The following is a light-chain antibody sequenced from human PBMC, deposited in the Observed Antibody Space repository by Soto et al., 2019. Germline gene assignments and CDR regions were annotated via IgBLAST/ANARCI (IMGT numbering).Light chain of an antibody. CDR1: QSVSSN. Sequence: IVMTQSPGTLSLSPWERATLSCRASQSVSSNYLAWYQQKPGQAPRLLIYGASTRATGIPARFSGSGSGTEFTLTISSLQSEDFAVYYCQQRSNWPITFGQGTRLEIK. CDR2: GAS. J-gene: IGKJ5*01. CDR3: QQRSNWPIT. V-gene: IGKV3-15*01.